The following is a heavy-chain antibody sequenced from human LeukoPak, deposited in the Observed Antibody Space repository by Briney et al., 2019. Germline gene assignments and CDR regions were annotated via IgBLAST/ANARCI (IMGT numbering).Heavy chain of an antibody. J-gene: IGHJ4*02. Sequence: GGSLRLSCAASGFTFSNAWMSWVRQAPGKGLEWVGRIKSKTDGGTTDYAAPVKGRFTISRDDSKNTLYLQMNSLKTEDTAVYYCAALGWEVLSSSKEEANNFDYWGQGTLVTVSS. D-gene: IGHD6-13*01. CDR3: AALGWEVLSSSKEEANNFDY. CDR2: IKSKTDGGTT. V-gene: IGHV3-15*01. CDR1: GFTFSNAW.